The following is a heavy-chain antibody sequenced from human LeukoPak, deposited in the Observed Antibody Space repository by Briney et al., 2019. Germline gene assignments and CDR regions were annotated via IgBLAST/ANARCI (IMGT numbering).Heavy chain of an antibody. J-gene: IGHJ4*02. CDR2: IVVGSGNT. V-gene: IGHV1-58*02. CDR1: GFTCTSSA. CDR3: AAVSLKAGNY. Sequence: GASVKVSGKASGFTCTSSAMQWVRQARGQRLEWIGWIVVGSGNTNYAQKFQERVTITKDMSTSTTYMELSSLRSEDTAVYYCAAVSLKAGNYWGQGTLVTVSS.